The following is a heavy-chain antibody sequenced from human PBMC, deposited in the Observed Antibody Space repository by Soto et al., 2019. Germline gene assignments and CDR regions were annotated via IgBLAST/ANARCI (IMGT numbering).Heavy chain of an antibody. J-gene: IGHJ6*01. CDR1: GASIRNADYY. CDR2: IYYSGST. CDR3: ARDHVRSIMDV. D-gene: IGHD3-3*01. V-gene: IGHV4-30-4*01. Sequence: QVQLQESGPGLVQPSQTLSLTCTVSGASIRNADYYWSWIRQPPGKGLEWIGYIYYSGSTYYNPSLKSRLTISIDTSKNQCSLELESVTAADTAVYYGARDHVRSIMDVW.